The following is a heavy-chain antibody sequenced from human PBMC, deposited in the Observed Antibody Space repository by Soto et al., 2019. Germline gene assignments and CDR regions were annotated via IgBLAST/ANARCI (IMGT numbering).Heavy chain of an antibody. CDR2: ITSSSDTI. D-gene: IGHD3-22*01. V-gene: IGHV3-48*02. Sequence: EVQLVESGGGLVQPGWSLRLSCAASGFTFSSFHMNLVGQAPGRGLQWVAYITSSSDTIYYSDSVKGRFTISRDNGKNSLFLQMNGLRDKDTAVYYCARVVVIIPPGYYYAMEVWGQGTPFTVS. CDR1: GFTFSSFH. CDR3: ARVVVIIPPGYYYAMEV. J-gene: IGHJ6*02.